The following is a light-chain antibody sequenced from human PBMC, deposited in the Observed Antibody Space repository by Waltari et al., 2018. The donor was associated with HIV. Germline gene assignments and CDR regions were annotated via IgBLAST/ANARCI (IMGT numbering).Light chain of an antibody. CDR3: SSYVGSSTSWL. Sequence: QSALTQPASVSGSPGQSIVISCTGTSDDVGYYNYVSWYQQHRGKVPKLVIYDVTSPPSGVSNRFSGSKSGNTASLTISGLRADDEADYYCSSYVGSSTSWLFGGGTKLTV. CDR2: DVT. CDR1: SDDVGYYNY. J-gene: IGLJ3*02. V-gene: IGLV2-14*03.